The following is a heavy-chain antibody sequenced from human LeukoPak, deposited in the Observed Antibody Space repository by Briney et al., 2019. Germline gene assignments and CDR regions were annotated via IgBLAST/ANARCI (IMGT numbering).Heavy chain of an antibody. Sequence: SETLSLTCTVSGGSVSSGSYYWSWIRQPPGKGLEWIGYIYYSGSTNYNPSLKSRVTISVDTSKNQFSLKLSSVTAAETAVYYCARVTRFAFDIWGQGTMVTVSS. CDR1: GGSVSSGSYY. V-gene: IGHV4-61*01. J-gene: IGHJ3*02. CDR2: IYYSGST. CDR3: ARVTRFAFDI. D-gene: IGHD3-3*01.